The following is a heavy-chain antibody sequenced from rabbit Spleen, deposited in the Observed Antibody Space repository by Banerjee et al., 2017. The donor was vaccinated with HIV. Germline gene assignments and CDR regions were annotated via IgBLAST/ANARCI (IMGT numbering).Heavy chain of an antibody. Sequence: QEQLEESGGDLVKPGASLTVTCKASGLDLSSSYWICWVRQAPGKGLEWIACINAVTGKAVYASWAKGRFTFSKTSSTTVTLQMTSLTAADTATYFCARDTSSSFSSYGMDLWGPGTLVTVS. V-gene: IGHV1S45*01. J-gene: IGHJ6*01. CDR2: INAVTGKA. CDR1: GLDLSSSYW. D-gene: IGHD1-1*01. CDR3: ARDTSSSFSSYGMDL.